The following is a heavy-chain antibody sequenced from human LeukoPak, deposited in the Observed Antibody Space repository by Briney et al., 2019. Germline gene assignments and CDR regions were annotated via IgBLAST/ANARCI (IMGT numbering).Heavy chain of an antibody. Sequence: SETLSLTCTVSGGSISSYYWSWIRQPPGKGLEWIGYIYYSGSTNYNPSLKSRVTISVDTSKNQFSLKLSSVTAADTAVYYCARTNYDFSMDVWGKGTTVTVSS. CDR1: GGSISSYY. CDR3: ARTNYDFSMDV. CDR2: IYYSGST. J-gene: IGHJ6*03. V-gene: IGHV4-59*01. D-gene: IGHD3-3*01.